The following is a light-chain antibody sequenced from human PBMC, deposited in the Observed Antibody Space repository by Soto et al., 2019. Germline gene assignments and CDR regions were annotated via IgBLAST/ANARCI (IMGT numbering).Light chain of an antibody. CDR3: RQRDYTFTIT. CDR2: VSS. CDR1: QGIGDY. Sequence: IQVTQSPSSVSASVGDRVTLTCRANQGIGDYLTWSQHKPGQAPKFLIHVSSSCQRGGPSRCRRSRSWANVTLTIINLLHEEYSKYYYRQRDYTFTITFGQGTRLEIK. V-gene: IGKV1-39*01. J-gene: IGKJ5*01.